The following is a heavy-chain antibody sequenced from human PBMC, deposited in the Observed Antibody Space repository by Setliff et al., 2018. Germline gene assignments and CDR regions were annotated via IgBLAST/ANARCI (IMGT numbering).Heavy chain of an antibody. CDR3: ARSPSSGAYWNPRPFYSDY. J-gene: IGHJ4*02. D-gene: IGHD1-26*01. CDR2: ISPSGST. V-gene: IGHV4-61*09. CDR1: GASITSGGFY. Sequence: TLSLTCSVSGASITSGGFYWTWIRQPAGKGLEWIGHISPSGSTTYNPSVKSRVTISLDTSKNHFSLKLDPVTAADTALYYCARSPSSGAYWNPRPFYSDYWARGTLVTVSS.